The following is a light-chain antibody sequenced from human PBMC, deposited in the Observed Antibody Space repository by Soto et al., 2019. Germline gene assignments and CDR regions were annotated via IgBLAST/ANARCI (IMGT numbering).Light chain of an antibody. CDR3: SSYAGSTHVV. J-gene: IGLJ2*01. CDR2: EVS. V-gene: IGLV2-8*01. CDR1: SSDVGGYNY. Sequence: QSALTQPTSASGSPGQSVTISCTGTSSDVGGYNYVSWYQQHPGKAPKLMIYEVSKRPSGVPDRFSGSKSGNTASLTVSGLQAEDEADYYCSSYAGSTHVVFGGGTKVTVL.